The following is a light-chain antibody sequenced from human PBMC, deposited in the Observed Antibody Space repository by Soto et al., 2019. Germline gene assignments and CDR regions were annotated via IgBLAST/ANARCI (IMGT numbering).Light chain of an antibody. CDR2: DAS. Sequence: DIPMTQSPSSLSASVGDRVTITCQASQDISNYLNWYQQKPGKAPELLIYDASNLETGVPSRFSGSGSGTDFTFTISSLQPEDIATYYCQQYDNLPPGEFTFGPGTKVDIK. J-gene: IGKJ3*01. CDR3: QQYDNLPPGEFT. V-gene: IGKV1-33*01. CDR1: QDISNY.